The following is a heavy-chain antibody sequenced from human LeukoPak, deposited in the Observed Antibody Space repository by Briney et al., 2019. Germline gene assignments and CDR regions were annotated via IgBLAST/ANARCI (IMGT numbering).Heavy chain of an antibody. V-gene: IGHV4-59*01. J-gene: IGHJ6*02. Sequence: SETLSLNCTVSGGSISSYYWSWIRQPPGKGLEWIGYIYYSGSTNYNPSLKSRVTISVDTSKNQFSLKLSSVTAADTAVYYCARDLYYRHYYYGMDVWGQGTTVTVSS. CDR2: IYYSGST. D-gene: IGHD2-8*01. CDR3: ARDLYYRHYYYGMDV. CDR1: GGSISSYY.